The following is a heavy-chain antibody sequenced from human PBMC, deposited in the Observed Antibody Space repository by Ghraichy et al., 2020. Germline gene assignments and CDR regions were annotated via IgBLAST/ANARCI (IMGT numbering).Heavy chain of an antibody. CDR2: THYRGLT. D-gene: IGHD3-22*01. Sequence: SETLSLTCTVSGGSIDSGDYYWSWIRQPPGGGLEWITYTHYRGLTQYNPSLKRRVAISLDTSRNQFSLKLSSVSAADTAVYYCARAFYSDSNGFDYWGQGTLVTVSS. CDR3: ARAFYSDSNGFDY. J-gene: IGHJ4*02. CDR1: GGSIDSGDYY. V-gene: IGHV4-30-4*01.